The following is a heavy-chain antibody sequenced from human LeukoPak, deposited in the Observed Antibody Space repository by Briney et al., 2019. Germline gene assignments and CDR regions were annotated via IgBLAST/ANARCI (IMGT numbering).Heavy chain of an antibody. D-gene: IGHD3-3*01. CDR2: INPNSGGT. Sequence: ASVKVSCKASGYTFTGYYMHWVRQAPGQGLEWMGRINPNSGGTNYAQKFQGRVTMTRDTSISTAYMELSRLRSDDTAVYYCAREFVGYDFWSGYYSPDYWGQGTLVTVS. CDR3: AREFVGYDFWSGYYSPDY. CDR1: GYTFTGYY. J-gene: IGHJ4*02. V-gene: IGHV1-2*06.